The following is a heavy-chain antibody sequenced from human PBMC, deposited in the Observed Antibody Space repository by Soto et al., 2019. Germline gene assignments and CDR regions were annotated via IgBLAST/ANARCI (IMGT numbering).Heavy chain of an antibody. D-gene: IGHD4-4*01. J-gene: IGHJ6*02. CDR3: ARHPSYSNYEYYYYYAMDV. CDR1: GFTFSTCN. Sequence: PGGSLSLSSAASGFTFSTCNMNWVRQAPGKGLEWVSYISSGSSTIHYADSMKGRFTISRDNAKNSLYLQMNSLRDEDTAVYYSARHPSYSNYEYYYYYAMDVWGQGTTVTVSS. V-gene: IGHV3-48*02. CDR2: ISSGSSTI.